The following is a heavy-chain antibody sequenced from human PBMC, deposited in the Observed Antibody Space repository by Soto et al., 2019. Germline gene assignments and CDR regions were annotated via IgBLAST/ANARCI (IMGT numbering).Heavy chain of an antibody. CDR2: ISHDGRVT. CDR3: AREPYGDSQYFDY. Sequence: QVQLVESGGGMVQPGTSLGLSYAASGFTFNSLSLHWVRQRPDKGLEWVAVISHDGRVTFYADFVKGRFTVSRDNSKNTICLQVNSLRAEDTAVYYCAREPYGDSQYFDYWGQGTLVTVSS. CDR1: GFTFNSLS. J-gene: IGHJ4*02. V-gene: IGHV3-30*04. D-gene: IGHD2-21*02.